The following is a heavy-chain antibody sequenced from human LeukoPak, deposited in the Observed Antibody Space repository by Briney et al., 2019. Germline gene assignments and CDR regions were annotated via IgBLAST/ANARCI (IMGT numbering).Heavy chain of an antibody. CDR3: ARDRRGYSYGYCFDY. D-gene: IGHD5-18*01. V-gene: IGHV3-23*01. J-gene: IGHJ4*02. CDR2: ISGSGGST. Sequence: GGSLRLSCAASGFTFSSYAMSWVRQAPGKGLEWVSAISGSGGSTYYADSVKGRFTISRDNSKNTLYLQMNSLRAEDTAVYYCARDRRGYSYGYCFDYWGQGSLVTVSS. CDR1: GFTFSSYA.